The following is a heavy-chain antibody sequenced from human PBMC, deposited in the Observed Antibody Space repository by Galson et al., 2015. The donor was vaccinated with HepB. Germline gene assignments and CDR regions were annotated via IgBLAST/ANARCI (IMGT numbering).Heavy chain of an antibody. D-gene: IGHD4-11*01. CDR1: GYTFTSYD. J-gene: IGHJ4*02. Sequence: SVKVSCKASGYTFTSYDINWVRQATGQGLEWMGWMNPNSGNTGYAQKFQGRVTMTRNTSISTAYMELSSLRSEDTAVYYCARGLGDSNLYRRDFDYWGQGTLVTVSS. CDR3: ARGLGDSNLYRRDFDY. CDR2: MNPNSGNT. V-gene: IGHV1-8*01.